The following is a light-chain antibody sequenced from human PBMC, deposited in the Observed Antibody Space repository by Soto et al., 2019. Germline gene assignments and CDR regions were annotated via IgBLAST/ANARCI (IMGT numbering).Light chain of an antibody. CDR2: DNV. J-gene: IGLJ2*01. CDR1: SSNIGDNF. CDR3: GTWDSSLSAVV. Sequence: QSVLTQPPSVSAAPGQRVTISCSGTSSNIGDNFVSWYQQFPGTAPKLLIYDNVHRPSGIPDRFSGSKSGTSATLGITGLQTGDEADYYCGTWDSSLSAVVFGGGTKLTVL. V-gene: IGLV1-51*01.